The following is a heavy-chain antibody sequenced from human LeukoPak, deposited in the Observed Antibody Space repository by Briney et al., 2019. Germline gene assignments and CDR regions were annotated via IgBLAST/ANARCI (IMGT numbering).Heavy chain of an antibody. Sequence: SETLSLTCTVSGGSISSYYWSWIWQPPGKGLEWIGYIYYSGSTNYNPSLKSRVTISVDTSKNQFSLKLSSVTAADTAVYYCARDCVDYYGMGVWGQGTTVTVSS. CDR1: GGSISSYY. CDR2: IYYSGST. CDR3: ARDCVDYYGMGV. J-gene: IGHJ6*02. V-gene: IGHV4-59*01.